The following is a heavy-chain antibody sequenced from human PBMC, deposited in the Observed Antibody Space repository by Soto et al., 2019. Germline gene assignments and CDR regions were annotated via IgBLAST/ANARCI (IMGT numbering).Heavy chain of an antibody. CDR3: ARDRWDGYMRYFEF. D-gene: IGHD3-9*01. J-gene: IGHJ4*02. V-gene: IGHV4-59*01. CDR1: GVSITAYF. CDR2: ISFSGAT. Sequence: SETLSLTCTVSGVSITAYFWSWIRQPPGKGLDWIGSISFSGATYSNPSLKGRAALSVDTSGNHLSLTLTSVTSADTAVYFCARDRWDGYMRYFEFWGQGNQATVPS.